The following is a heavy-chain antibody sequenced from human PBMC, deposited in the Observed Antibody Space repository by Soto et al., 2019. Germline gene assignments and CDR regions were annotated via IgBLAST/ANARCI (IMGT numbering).Heavy chain of an antibody. J-gene: IGHJ4*02. CDR3: ARVKGRDWGRVGDY. V-gene: IGHV3-33*01. Sequence: QVQLVESGGGVVQPGRSLRLSCAASGFTFSNHGMHWVRQAPGKGLEWVAVIWNDGSNKYYADSVKGRFTISRDNTKNGRYREMNSLGAEDTAVYYCARVKGRDWGRVGDYGGQGTLVTVSS. CDR1: GFTFSNHG. D-gene: IGHD7-27*01. CDR2: IWNDGSNK.